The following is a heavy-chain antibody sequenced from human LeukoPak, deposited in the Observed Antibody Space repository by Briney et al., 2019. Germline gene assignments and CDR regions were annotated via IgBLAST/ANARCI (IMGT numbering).Heavy chain of an antibody. CDR2: ISYDGSIK. Sequence: PGGSLRLSCGASGFTFSSYGMHWVRQAPGKGLEWVTFISYDGSIKYYGDSVKGRFTISRDNSKNTLYLQMNSLRAEDTAVYYCAKDRRWPHPNFDYWGQGTLVTVSS. CDR1: GFTFSSYG. V-gene: IGHV3-30*18. J-gene: IGHJ4*02. D-gene: IGHD2-15*01. CDR3: AKDRRWPHPNFDY.